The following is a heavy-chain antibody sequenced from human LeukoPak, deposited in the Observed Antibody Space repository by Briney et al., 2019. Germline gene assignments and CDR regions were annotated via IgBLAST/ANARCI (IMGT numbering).Heavy chain of an antibody. Sequence: PGGSLRLSCAASGFXFSSYAIHWVRQAPGKGLEYVSAISSNGGSTYYANSVKGRFTISRDNCKNTLYLQMGSLRAEDMAVYYCARSPGEVVNPEYAFDIWGQGTMVTVSS. CDR2: ISSNGGST. CDR1: GFXFSSYA. J-gene: IGHJ3*02. V-gene: IGHV3-64*01. D-gene: IGHD3-10*01. CDR3: ARSPGEVVNPEYAFDI.